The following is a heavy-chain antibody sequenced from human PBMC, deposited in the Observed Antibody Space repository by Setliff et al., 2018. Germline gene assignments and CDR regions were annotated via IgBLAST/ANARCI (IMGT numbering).Heavy chain of an antibody. V-gene: IGHV3-23*01. CDR2: LSGSGSNT. Sequence: PGESLTISCVASGFSFGSYAMSWVRQAPGKGLEWVSALSGSGSNTFYADSVKGRFTISRDNSKKTLYLQMNSLRAEDTAVYYCVKDWQNYFDSSGYYGYYDYWGQGTLVTVSS. J-gene: IGHJ4*02. D-gene: IGHD3-22*01. CDR1: GFSFGSYA. CDR3: VKDWQNYFDSSGYYGYYDY.